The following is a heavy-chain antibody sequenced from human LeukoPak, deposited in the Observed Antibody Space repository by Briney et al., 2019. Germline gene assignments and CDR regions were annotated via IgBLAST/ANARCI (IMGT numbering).Heavy chain of an antibody. J-gene: IGHJ4*02. CDR2: MTGPADTT. V-gene: IGHV3-23*01. CDR3: AKGAEIDH. Sequence: GGSLRLSCAASGLNFNNFAMSWVRQAPGKGPEWLSAMTGPADTTYYAESVKGRFTISRDYSKSMVYLQMTSLRVEDTAIYYCAKGAEIDHWGQGTQVTVSS. CDR1: GLNFNNFA.